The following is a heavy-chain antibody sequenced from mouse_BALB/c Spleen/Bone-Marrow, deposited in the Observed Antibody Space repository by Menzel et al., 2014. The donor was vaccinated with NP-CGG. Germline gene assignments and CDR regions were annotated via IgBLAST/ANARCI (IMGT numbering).Heavy chain of an antibody. CDR1: GFNIKDTY. Sequence: EVQLQQSGAELVKPGASVKLSCTASGFNIKDTYMHWVKQRPEQGLEWIGRIDPANGNTKYDPKFQGKATITADTSSNTAYLQLSSLTSEDTAVYYCARWLLPYGLDYWCQGTSVTVSS. J-gene: IGHJ4*01. D-gene: IGHD2-3*01. V-gene: IGHV14-3*02. CDR3: ARWLLPYGLDY. CDR2: IDPANGNT.